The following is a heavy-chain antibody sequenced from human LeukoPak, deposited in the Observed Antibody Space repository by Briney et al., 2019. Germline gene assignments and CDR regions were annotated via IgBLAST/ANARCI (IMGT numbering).Heavy chain of an antibody. CDR1: RGTFSSYA. Sequence: ASVKVSCKASRGTFSSYAISWVRQAPGQGLEWMGWINTNTGNPTYAQGFTGRFVFSLDTSVSTAYLQISSLKAEDTAVYYCARESSHSSGWYYYYYYMDVWGKGTTVTVSS. D-gene: IGHD6-19*01. CDR2: INTNTGNP. V-gene: IGHV7-4-1*02. CDR3: ARESSHSSGWYYYYYYMDV. J-gene: IGHJ6*03.